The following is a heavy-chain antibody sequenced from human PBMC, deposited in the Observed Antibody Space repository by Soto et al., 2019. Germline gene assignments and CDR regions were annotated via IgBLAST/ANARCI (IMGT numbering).Heavy chain of an antibody. Sequence: GGSLRLSCAASGLTFRIYAMSWVRQAPGKGLEWVSGIGTGGDTTYYADAVKGRFTISRDNSKNTLFLQMNSLRAEDTAVYYCAKDPTMTTFAYWGKGILVTVSS. CDR3: AKDPTMTTFAY. V-gene: IGHV3-23*01. J-gene: IGHJ4*02. CDR1: GLTFRIYA. D-gene: IGHD3-16*01. CDR2: IGTGGDTT.